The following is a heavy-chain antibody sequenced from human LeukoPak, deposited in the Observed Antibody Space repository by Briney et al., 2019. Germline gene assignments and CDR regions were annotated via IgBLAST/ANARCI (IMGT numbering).Heavy chain of an antibody. CDR3: VRDGIRDIPGIITIRYDY. V-gene: IGHV3-7*05. J-gene: IGHJ4*02. CDR2: IKEDGSDK. CDR1: AFTFSVYW. D-gene: IGHD3-10*01. Sequence: GGSLRLSCSASAFTFSVYWMTWVRQAPGKGLEWVATIKEDGSDKYYVDSVGGRFTISRDNAENSLYLQMNSLTAEDTALYYCVRDGIRDIPGIITIRYDYWGQGTLVTVSS.